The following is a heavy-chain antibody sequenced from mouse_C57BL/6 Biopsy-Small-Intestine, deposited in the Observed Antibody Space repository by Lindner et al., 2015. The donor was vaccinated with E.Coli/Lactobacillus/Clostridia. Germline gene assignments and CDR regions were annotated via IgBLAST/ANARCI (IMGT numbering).Heavy chain of an antibody. D-gene: IGHD1-1*01. CDR1: GFTFSDFG. CDR3: TREDYGSTYGWYFDV. V-gene: IGHV5-17*01. CDR2: ITSGSNAI. Sequence: VQLQESGGGLVKPGGSLKLSCTTSGFTFSDFGMHWVRQAPEKGLEWVAFITSGSNAIYYADTVKGRFTISRDNAQSTLFLQMTSLRSEDTAMYYCTREDYGSTYGWYFDVWGTGTTVTVSS. J-gene: IGHJ1*03.